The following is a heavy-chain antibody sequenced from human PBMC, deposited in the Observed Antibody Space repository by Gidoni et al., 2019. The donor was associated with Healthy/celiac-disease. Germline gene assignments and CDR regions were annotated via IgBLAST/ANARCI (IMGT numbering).Heavy chain of an antibody. D-gene: IGHD6-19*01. CDR2: INHSGGST. CDR1: GYTFTSYY. CDR3: ARSRGGQQWLVDRYYFDY. J-gene: IGHJ4*02. Sequence: QVQLVQSGAEVKKPGASVKVSCKASGYTFTSYYMHWVRQAPGQGLEWMGIINHSGGSTSYAQKFQGRVTMTRDTSTSTVYMELSSLRSEDTAVYYCARSRGGQQWLVDRYYFDYWGQGTLVTVSS. V-gene: IGHV1-46*01.